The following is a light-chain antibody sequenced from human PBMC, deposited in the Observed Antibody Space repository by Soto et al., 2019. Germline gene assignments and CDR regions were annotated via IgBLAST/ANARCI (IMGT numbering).Light chain of an antibody. J-gene: IGKJ5*01. CDR2: FGS. CDR1: QILLYNNTYNY. V-gene: IGKV2-28*01. CDR3: MQALQSLN. Sequence: EIVMTQSPLTLPVTPGDPASISFMSSQILLYNNTYNYLDWYVQKPGQSPQLLIYFGSNRAPGVPDRFSGSGSGTDFTLKINRVEAEDVGTYYCMQALQSLNFGQGTRLEIK.